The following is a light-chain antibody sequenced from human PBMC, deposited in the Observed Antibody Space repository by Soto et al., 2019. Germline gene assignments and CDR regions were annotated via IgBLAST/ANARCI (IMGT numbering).Light chain of an antibody. CDR2: NNF. V-gene: IGLV1-44*01. CDR3: AAWDDTLNGVVV. CDR1: NSDIGSNT. J-gene: IGLJ2*01. Sequence: QSVLTKPPSASGTPGQSVTISCSGSNSDIGSNTVNWYQHLPGMAPRLLIYNNFQRPSGVPDRFSASKSGTSASLAISGLQSEDEADYYCAAWDDTLNGVVVFGGGTKLTVL.